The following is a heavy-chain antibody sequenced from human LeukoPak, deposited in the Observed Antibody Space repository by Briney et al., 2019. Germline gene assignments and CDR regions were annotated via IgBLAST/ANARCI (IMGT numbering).Heavy chain of an antibody. Sequence: SVKVSCKASGYTFSNYGITWVRQAPGQGLEWMGGIIPIFGTANYAQKFQGRVTITADESTSTAYMELSSLRSEDTAVYYCARVPLYCSSTSCYADYYYMDVWGKGTTVTISS. CDR1: GYTFSNYG. V-gene: IGHV1-69*13. CDR3: ARVPLYCSSTSCYADYYYMDV. CDR2: IIPIFGTA. D-gene: IGHD2-2*01. J-gene: IGHJ6*03.